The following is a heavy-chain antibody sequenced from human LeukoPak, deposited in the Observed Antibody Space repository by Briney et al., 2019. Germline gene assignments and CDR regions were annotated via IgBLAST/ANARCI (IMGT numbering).Heavy chain of an antibody. CDR3: ARGKGGTTDY. D-gene: IGHD1-1*01. Sequence: SETLSLTCTVSGGSISSGSYYWSWIRQPAGKGLEWIGEINHSGSTNYNPSLKSRVTISVDTSKNQFSLKLSSVTAADTAVYYCARGKGGTTDYWGQGTLVTVSS. CDR2: INHSGST. V-gene: IGHV4-61*10. CDR1: GGSISSGSYY. J-gene: IGHJ4*02.